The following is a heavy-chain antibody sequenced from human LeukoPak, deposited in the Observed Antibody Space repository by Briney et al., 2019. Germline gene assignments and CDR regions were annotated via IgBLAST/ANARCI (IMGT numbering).Heavy chain of an antibody. V-gene: IGHV3-21*01. CDR1: GFTFSSYW. J-gene: IGHJ4*02. Sequence: GGSLRLSCAASGFTFSSYWMSWVRQAPGKGLEWVSSISSSSSYIYYADSVKGRFTISRDNAKNSLYLQMNSLRAEDTAVYYCARGYSSGWSIDYWGQGTLVTVSS. D-gene: IGHD6-19*01. CDR3: ARGYSSGWSIDY. CDR2: ISSSSSYI.